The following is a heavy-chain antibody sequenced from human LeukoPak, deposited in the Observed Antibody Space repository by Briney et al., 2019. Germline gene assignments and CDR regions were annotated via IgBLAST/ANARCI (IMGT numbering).Heavy chain of an antibody. J-gene: IGHJ5*02. V-gene: IGHV1-69*06. D-gene: IGHD2-15*01. CDR1: GGTFSSYA. Sequence: SVKVSCKASGGTFSSYAISWVRQAPGHGLEWMGGIIPIFGTANYAQKFQGRVTITADKSTSTAYMELRSLSSDDTAVYYCARVPGYCSGGSCLTNWFDPWGQGTLVTVSS. CDR2: IIPIFGTA. CDR3: ARVPGYCSGGSCLTNWFDP.